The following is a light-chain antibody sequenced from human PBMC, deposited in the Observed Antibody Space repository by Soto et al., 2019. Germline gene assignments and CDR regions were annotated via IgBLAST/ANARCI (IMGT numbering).Light chain of an antibody. V-gene: IGKV3-20*01. CDR1: QSVSSSY. J-gene: IGKJ1*01. CDR2: GAS. CDR3: QQYCSSRT. Sequence: EIVLTQSPGTLSLSPGERATLSCRASQSVSSSYLAWYQQKPGQAPRLLIYGASSRPTGIPDRFSGSGSGRDFTLTISRLEPEDFGVYYCQQYCSSRTFGQGTKVEIK.